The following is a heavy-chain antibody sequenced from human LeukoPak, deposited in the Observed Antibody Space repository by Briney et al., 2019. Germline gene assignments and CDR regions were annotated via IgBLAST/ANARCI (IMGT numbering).Heavy chain of an antibody. Sequence: GGSLRLSCAASGFTVSSNYMSWVRQAPGKGLEWVANIKQDGSEKYYVDSVKGRFTISRDNAKNSLYLQMNSLRAEDTAVYYCAREASSVTDNYFDYWGQGTLVTVSS. J-gene: IGHJ4*02. D-gene: IGHD4-17*01. CDR3: AREASSVTDNYFDY. CDR2: IKQDGSEK. V-gene: IGHV3-7*01. CDR1: GFTVSSNY.